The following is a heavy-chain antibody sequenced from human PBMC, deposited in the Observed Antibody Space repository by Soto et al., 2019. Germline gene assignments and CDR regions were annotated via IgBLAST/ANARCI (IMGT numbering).Heavy chain of an antibody. CDR2: IDTSGSKI. D-gene: IGHD3-3*01. V-gene: IGHV3-11*01. Sequence: VQLVESGGDLVKPGGSLRLSCAASGYTFSDYYMSWIRQAPGKGLEWISYIDTSGSKIYYADSVKGRFTITMDNAKNSLYLEMNSLRDEDTAVYYCASHYDMWSGYLSPVDYWGQGTLVTVSS. J-gene: IGHJ4*02. CDR3: ASHYDMWSGYLSPVDY. CDR1: GYTFSDYY.